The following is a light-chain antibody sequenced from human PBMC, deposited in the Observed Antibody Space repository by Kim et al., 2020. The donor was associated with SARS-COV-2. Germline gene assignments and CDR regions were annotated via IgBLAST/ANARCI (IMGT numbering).Light chain of an antibody. CDR2: NTH. Sequence: QPVLTQPPSASGVPGQRVAISCSGSSSNIGRNTVNWYQQSPGTAPKLLIYNTHRRPSGIPDRFSASKSGTSASLAISGLQSEDEADYFCAAWDDSLNGFVVFGGGTQLTVL. J-gene: IGLJ2*01. CDR3: AAWDDSLNGFVV. V-gene: IGLV1-44*01. CDR1: SSNIGRNT.